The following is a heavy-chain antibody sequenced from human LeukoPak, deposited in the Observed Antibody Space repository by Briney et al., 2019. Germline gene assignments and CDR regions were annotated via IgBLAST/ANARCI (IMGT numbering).Heavy chain of an antibody. CDR1: GFTFSSYA. CDR3: AKDKYHYDSSGYYLPFGY. J-gene: IGHJ4*02. CDR2: ISGSGGST. D-gene: IGHD3-22*01. V-gene: IGHV3-23*01. Sequence: GGSLRLSCAASGFTFSSYAMSWVRQAPGKGLEWVSAISGSGGSTYYADSVKGRFTISRDNSKNTLYLQMNSLRAEDTAVYYCAKDKYHYDSSGYYLPFGYWGQGTLVTVSS.